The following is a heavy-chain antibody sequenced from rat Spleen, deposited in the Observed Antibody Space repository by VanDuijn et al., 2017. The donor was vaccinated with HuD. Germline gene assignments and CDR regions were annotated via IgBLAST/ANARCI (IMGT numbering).Heavy chain of an antibody. V-gene: IGHV5-27*01. Sequence: EVQLVESGGGLVQPGRSMKLSCAASGFTFSNYGMAWVRQAPKKGLEWVAYISFDGGSTYYRDSVKGRFTISRDNAKSTLYLQMDSPRSEDTATYYCTTVDYGYNYWGQGVMVTVSS. CDR3: TTVDYGYNY. D-gene: IGHD1-9*01. J-gene: IGHJ2*01. CDR1: GFTFSNYG. CDR2: ISFDGGST.